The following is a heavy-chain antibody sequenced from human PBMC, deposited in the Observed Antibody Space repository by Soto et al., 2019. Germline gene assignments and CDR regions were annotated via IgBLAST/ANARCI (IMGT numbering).Heavy chain of an antibody. CDR3: ARDPGYSSVWGVGSAFDI. D-gene: IGHD6-19*01. CDR2: IYYSGST. V-gene: IGHV4-30-4*01. Sequence: SETLSLTCTVSGGSISSGDYYWSWIRQPPGKGLEWIGYIYYSGSTYYNPSLKSRVTISVDTSKNQFSLKLSSVTAADTAVYYCARDPGYSSVWGVGSAFDIWGQGTMVTVSS. CDR1: GGSISSGDYY. J-gene: IGHJ3*02.